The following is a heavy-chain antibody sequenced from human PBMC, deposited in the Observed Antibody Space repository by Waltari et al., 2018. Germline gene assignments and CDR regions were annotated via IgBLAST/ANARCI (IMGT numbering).Heavy chain of an antibody. D-gene: IGHD3-10*01. CDR1: GGSFSGYY. CDR2: INHSGST. CDR3: ARVQITMVRGVIPHFFDY. J-gene: IGHJ4*02. Sequence: QVQLQQWGAGLLKPSETLSLTCAVYGGSFSGYYWSWIRQPPGKGLEWIGEINHSGSTNYNPSLKSRVTISVDTSKNQFSLKLSSVTAADTAVYYCARVQITMVRGVIPHFFDYWGQGTLVTVSS. V-gene: IGHV4-34*01.